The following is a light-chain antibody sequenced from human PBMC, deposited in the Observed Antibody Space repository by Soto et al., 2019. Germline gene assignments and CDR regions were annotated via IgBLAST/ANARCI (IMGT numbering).Light chain of an antibody. CDR3: SSYTISSTVV. CDR2: DVS. CDR1: NSDVGGYNY. V-gene: IGLV2-14*01. Sequence: QSALTQPASVSGSPGQSITISCTETNSDVGGYNYVSWYQQHPGKAPKLMIYDVSNRPSGVSNRFSGSKSGNTASLTISGLQAEDEADYYCSSYTISSTVVFGGGTKLTVL. J-gene: IGLJ2*01.